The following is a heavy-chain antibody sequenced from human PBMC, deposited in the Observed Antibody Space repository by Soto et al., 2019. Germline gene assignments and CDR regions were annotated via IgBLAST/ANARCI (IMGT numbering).Heavy chain of an antibody. J-gene: IGHJ3*02. CDR3: AKDIGRLLDAFDI. Sequence: SLRLCCAASCFTFHDYAMHWARQPSGKGLEWGSGISWNSGSIGYADSVKGRFTISRDNAKNSLYLQMNSLRAEDMALYYCAKDIGRLLDAFDIWGQGTMVTVS. CDR2: ISWNSGSI. D-gene: IGHD1-26*01. V-gene: IGHV3-9*03. CDR1: CFTFHDYA.